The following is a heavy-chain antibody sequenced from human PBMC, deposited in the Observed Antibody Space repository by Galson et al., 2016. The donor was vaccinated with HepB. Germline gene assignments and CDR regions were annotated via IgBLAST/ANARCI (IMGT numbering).Heavy chain of an antibody. V-gene: IGHV1-46*01. CDR1: GYTFTSYY. Sequence: SVKVSCKASGYTFTSYYIHWVRQAPGQGLEWMGVINPSGESTTYAQKFQGRVTMTRDTSTSTVYMELSSLRSEDTAVYYCTRGAWDLLGVYWGQGTTVTVSS. CDR3: TRGAWDLLGVY. D-gene: IGHD1-26*01. J-gene: IGHJ6*02. CDR2: INPSGEST.